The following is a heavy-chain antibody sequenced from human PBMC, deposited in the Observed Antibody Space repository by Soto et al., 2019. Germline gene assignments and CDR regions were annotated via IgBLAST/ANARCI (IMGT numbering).Heavy chain of an antibody. CDR1: GYTFTSYG. J-gene: IGHJ4*02. Sequence: QVQLVQSGAEVKKPGASVKVSCKASGYTFTSYGISGVRQAPGQGLEWMGWISAYNGNTNYAQKLQGRGTLTTDTATSTAYMERRSLSSADTAVYDWARGSNDIDSLGKGTLVTVSS. CDR3: ARGSNDIDS. CDR2: ISAYNGNT. D-gene: IGHD1-1*01. V-gene: IGHV1-18*01.